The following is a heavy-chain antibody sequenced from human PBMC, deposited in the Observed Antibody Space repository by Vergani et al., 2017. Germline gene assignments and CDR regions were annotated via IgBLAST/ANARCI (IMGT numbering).Heavy chain of an antibody. CDR3: AREGYCTNGVCFTLFDV. J-gene: IGHJ4*02. CDR2: IRHDGIT. D-gene: IGHD2-8*01. Sequence: QVQLQQWGAGLLKPSETLSLICAIYGGSFNDYWWTWIRPPPGKGLEWIGEIRHDGITHYSPSLKSRVTISIDTSTHQFSLNLRAVTAADTAVYYCAREGYCTNGVCFTLFDVWGQGALVTVSS. V-gene: IGHV4-34*01. CDR1: GGSFNDYW.